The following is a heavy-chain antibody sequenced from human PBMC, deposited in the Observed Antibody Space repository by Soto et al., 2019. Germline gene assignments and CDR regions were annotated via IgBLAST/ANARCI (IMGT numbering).Heavy chain of an antibody. V-gene: IGHV1-69*06. CDR1: GGTFSSYA. CDR3: ERGHRNPRGDCCRFAFDI. J-gene: IGHJ3*02. CDR2: IIPIFGTA. D-gene: IGHD2-21*02. Sequence: QVQLVQSGAEVKKPGSSVKVSCKASGGTFSSYAISWVRQAPGQGLEWMGGIIPIFGTANYAQKFQGRVTITADKSTSPAYMELSSLRSEDTAVYYCERGHRNPRGDCCRFAFDIWGQGTMVTVSS.